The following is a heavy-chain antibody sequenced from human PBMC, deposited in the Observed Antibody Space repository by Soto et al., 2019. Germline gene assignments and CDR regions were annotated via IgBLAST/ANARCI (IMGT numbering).Heavy chain of an antibody. CDR1: GFSISIGYF. J-gene: IGHJ5*02. Sequence: PSETLSLTCAVSGFSISIGYFWVCIRQPPGKGPEWLGSIYHSGTTYYNPSVKGRVTISVDTSKNQFSLKMSSVTAEDTAVYYCARDSSFYYWFDPWGQGNQVTVYS. D-gene: IGHD2-2*01. CDR2: IYHSGTT. V-gene: IGHV4-38-2*02. CDR3: ARDSSFYYWFDP.